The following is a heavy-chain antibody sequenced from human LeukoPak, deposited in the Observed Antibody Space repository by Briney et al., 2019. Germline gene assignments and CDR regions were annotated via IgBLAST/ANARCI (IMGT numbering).Heavy chain of an antibody. CDR1: GGSISSGGDY. J-gene: IGHJ3*02. CDR3: ARAAWRGSNSRDAFDI. D-gene: IGHD4-23*01. Sequence: PSETLSLTCTVSGGSISSGGDYWSWIRQHPGKGLEWIGYIYYSGSTYYNPSLKSRVTISVDTSKNQFSLELSSVTAADTAVYYCARAAWRGSNSRDAFDIWGRGTMATVSS. CDR2: IYYSGST. V-gene: IGHV4-31*03.